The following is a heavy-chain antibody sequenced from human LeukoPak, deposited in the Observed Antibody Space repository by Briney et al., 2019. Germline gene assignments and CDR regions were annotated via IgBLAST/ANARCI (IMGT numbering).Heavy chain of an antibody. Sequence: ASVKVSCKASGYTFTSYGISWVRQAPGQGLEWMGWISAYNGNTNYAQKLQGRVTMTTDTSTSTAYMELRSLRSDDTAVYYCARDCLGSCYYYYYMDVWGKGTTVTVSS. CDR2: ISAYNGNT. D-gene: IGHD3-10*01. CDR3: ARDCLGSCYYYYYMDV. J-gene: IGHJ6*03. CDR1: GYTFTSYG. V-gene: IGHV1-18*01.